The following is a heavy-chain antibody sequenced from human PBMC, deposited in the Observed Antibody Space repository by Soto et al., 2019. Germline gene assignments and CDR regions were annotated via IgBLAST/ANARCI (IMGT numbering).Heavy chain of an antibody. J-gene: IGHJ4*02. CDR2: VGHDGAFT. V-gene: IGHV3-74*01. D-gene: IGHD3-3*01. Sequence: EVQLVESGGALVQPGGSLRLSCVASGFSFSNYVMHWVRQVPGKGLVWVSRVGHDGAFTTYADSVKGRFTISRDNSKNTLYLQMNSLRADDTAVYYCTRDLDWLLFDYWGQGTLVTVSS. CDR3: TRDLDWLLFDY. CDR1: GFSFSNYV.